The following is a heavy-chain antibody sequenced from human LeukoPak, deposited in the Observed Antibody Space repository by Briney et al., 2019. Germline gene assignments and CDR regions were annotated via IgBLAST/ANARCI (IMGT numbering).Heavy chain of an antibody. Sequence: GASVKVSCKASGGTFSSYGISWVRQAPGQGLEWVGWISAYNGNTNYAQKLQGRVTMTTDTSTSTAYMELRSLRSDDTAVYYCARDAGSGTIAAAGTFRGWNFDYWGQGTLVTVSS. J-gene: IGHJ4*02. CDR1: GGTFSSYG. CDR3: ARDAGSGTIAAAGTFRGWNFDY. V-gene: IGHV1-18*01. D-gene: IGHD6-13*01. CDR2: ISAYNGNT.